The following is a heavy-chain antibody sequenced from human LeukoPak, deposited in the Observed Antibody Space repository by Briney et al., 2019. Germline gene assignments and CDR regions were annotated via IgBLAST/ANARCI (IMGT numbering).Heavy chain of an antibody. J-gene: IGHJ4*02. D-gene: IGHD3-22*01. CDR1: GYTFTGYY. Sequence: GASVKVSCKASGYTFTGYYMHWVRQAPGQGLEWMGIINPSGGSTSYAQKFQGRVTMTRDMSTSTVYMELSSLRSEDTAVYYCARAISLSHYYDSSGKRAGYYFDYWGQGTLVTVSS. CDR2: INPSGGST. V-gene: IGHV1-46*01. CDR3: ARAISLSHYYDSSGKRAGYYFDY.